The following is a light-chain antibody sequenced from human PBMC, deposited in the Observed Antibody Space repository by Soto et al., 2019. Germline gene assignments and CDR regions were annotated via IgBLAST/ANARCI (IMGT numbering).Light chain of an antibody. V-gene: IGLV3-21*02. CDR3: QVWDSSSDHVE. CDR1: NIGSKT. Sequence: SYELTQPPSVSVAPGQTAMMTCGGNNIGSKTVHWYQQKPGQAPVLVVYDVRARPSGIPERFSGSNSGNTATLTISTVAVGDEADYYCQVWDSSSDHVEFGGGTKLTVL. J-gene: IGLJ2*01. CDR2: DVR.